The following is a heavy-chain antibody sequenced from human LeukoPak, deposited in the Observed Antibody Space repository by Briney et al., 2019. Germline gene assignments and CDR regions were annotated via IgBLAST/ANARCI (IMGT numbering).Heavy chain of an antibody. CDR1: GGSISSYY. CDR3: ARDPRGDSGSYS. CDR2: IYYSGST. J-gene: IGHJ4*02. D-gene: IGHD1-26*01. Sequence: SETLSLTCTVSGGSISSYYWSWIRQPPGKGLEWIGYIYYSGSTNYNPSLKSRVTISVDTSKNQFSLKLSSVTAADTAVYYCARDPRGDSGSYSWGQGTLVTVSS. V-gene: IGHV4-59*01.